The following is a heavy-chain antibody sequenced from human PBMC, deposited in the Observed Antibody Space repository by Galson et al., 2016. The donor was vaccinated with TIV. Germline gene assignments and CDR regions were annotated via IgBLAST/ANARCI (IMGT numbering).Heavy chain of an antibody. Sequence: SVKVSCKASGYTFISYGISWVRQAPGQGLEWMGWISAYNGNTKYVQKLQGIVTMTTDTSTSTAYMELRSLRSDDTAVYYCARRGRFLDSYYYYGMDVWGQGTTVTVSS. CDR1: GYTFISYG. CDR3: ARRGRFLDSYYYYGMDV. J-gene: IGHJ6*02. CDR2: ISAYNGNT. V-gene: IGHV1-18*01. D-gene: IGHD3/OR15-3a*01.